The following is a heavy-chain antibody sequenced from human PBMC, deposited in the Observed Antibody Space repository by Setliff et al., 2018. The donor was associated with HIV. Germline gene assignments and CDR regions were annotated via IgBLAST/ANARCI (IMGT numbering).Heavy chain of an antibody. Sequence: PSETLSLTCGVSGGSFWGWIRQPPGKGLEWIATIPHNGGTYYNPDPSLTGRVTISLDTSKNQFSLKLSSVTAADTAVYYCASRVYYYDDSATLREEGFVPWGQGTLVTVSS. CDR1: GGSF. CDR3: ASRVYYYDDSATLREEGFVP. V-gene: IGHV4-38-2*01. CDR2: IPHNGGT. J-gene: IGHJ5*02. D-gene: IGHD3-22*01.